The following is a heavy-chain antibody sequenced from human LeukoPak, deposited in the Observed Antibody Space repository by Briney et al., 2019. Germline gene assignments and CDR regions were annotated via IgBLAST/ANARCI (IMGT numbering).Heavy chain of an antibody. CDR1: GFTFRSHA. CDR2: INDDGSLT. J-gene: IGHJ4*02. V-gene: IGHV3-64D*08. CDR3: LKGGWATIGPPKD. D-gene: IGHD5-24*01. Sequence: GGSLRLSCSAAGFTFRSHAKHWVRKAPAQGLEYVSTINDDGSLTYYADSVKGRFTISRDNSKNTVYLQMNNLRPDDSAVYNCLKGGWATIGPPKDWGQGTQVSVSS.